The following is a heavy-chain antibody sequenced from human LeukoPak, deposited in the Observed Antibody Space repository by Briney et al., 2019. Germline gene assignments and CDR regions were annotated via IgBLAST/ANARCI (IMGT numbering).Heavy chain of an antibody. Sequence: GGSLRLSCAASGFTFDDYAMFWVRQAPGKGLEWVSGISWDSKNIGYAASVKGRFTISRDNAKNSLHLQLSSLRAEDTAFYYCARGNRDSSGFYYYYGMDVWGQGTTVTASS. V-gene: IGHV3-9*01. CDR2: ISWDSKNI. J-gene: IGHJ6*02. CDR1: GFTFDDYA. D-gene: IGHD6-19*01. CDR3: ARGNRDSSGFYYYYGMDV.